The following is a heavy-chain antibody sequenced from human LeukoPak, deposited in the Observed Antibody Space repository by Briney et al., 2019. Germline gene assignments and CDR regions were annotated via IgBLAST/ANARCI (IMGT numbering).Heavy chain of an antibody. Sequence: PSETLSLTCVVSTDSFSSHYWTWIRQPPGKGLEWIGYISYIGSTNYNPSLKSRVTISIDTSKNQFSLKLTSVTAADTAVYYCARDLVTVTKGFDIWGQGTMVSVSP. J-gene: IGHJ3*02. CDR3: ARDLVTVTKGFDI. CDR2: ISYIGST. D-gene: IGHD4-17*01. CDR1: TDSFSSHY. V-gene: IGHV4-59*11.